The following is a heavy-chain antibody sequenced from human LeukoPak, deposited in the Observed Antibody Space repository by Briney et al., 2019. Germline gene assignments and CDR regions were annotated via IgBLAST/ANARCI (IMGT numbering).Heavy chain of an antibody. CDR3: AKDEGYYGSGSDYYFDY. J-gene: IGHJ4*02. D-gene: IGHD3-10*01. Sequence: GDSLRLSCAASGFTVSSNYMSWVRQAPGKGLEWVSVIYSGGSTYYADSVKGRFTISRDNSKNTLYLQMNSLRAEDTAVYYCAKDEGYYGSGSDYYFDYWGQGILVTVSS. V-gene: IGHV3-66*01. CDR2: IYSGGST. CDR1: GFTVSSNY.